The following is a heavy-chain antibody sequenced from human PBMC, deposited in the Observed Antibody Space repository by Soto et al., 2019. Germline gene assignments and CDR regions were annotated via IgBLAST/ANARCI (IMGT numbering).Heavy chain of an antibody. V-gene: IGHV3-23*01. Sequence: SVGSLRLSCVASGFNFKKFAMAWVRQAPGEGLEWVSGISCCGGSTSYADSVKGRFSTARDDSKNTLSLQMNGLRVEDTAQYFCAKADGEQWLIPHLDNWGQGTLVTVSS. CDR1: GFNFKKFA. J-gene: IGHJ4*02. CDR2: ISCCGGST. CDR3: AKADGEQWLIPHLDN. D-gene: IGHD6-19*01.